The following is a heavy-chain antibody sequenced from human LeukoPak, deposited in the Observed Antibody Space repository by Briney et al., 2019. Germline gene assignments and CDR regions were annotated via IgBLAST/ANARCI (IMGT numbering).Heavy chain of an antibody. CDR2: IIPIFGTA. D-gene: IGHD3-3*01. V-gene: IGHV1-69*05. CDR3: ASGTRDFWSGYSPTFIDY. CDR1: GGTFSSYA. J-gene: IGHJ4*02. Sequence: SVKVSCKASGGTFSSYAISWVRQAPGQGLEWMGGIIPIFGTANYAQKFQGRVTITTDESTSTAYMELSSLRSEDTAVYYCASGTRDFWSGYSPTFIDYWGQGTLVTVSS.